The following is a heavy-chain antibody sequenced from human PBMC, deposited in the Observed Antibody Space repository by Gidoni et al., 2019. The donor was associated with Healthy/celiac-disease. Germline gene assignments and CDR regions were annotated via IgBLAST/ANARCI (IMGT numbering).Heavy chain of an antibody. D-gene: IGHD6-13*01. CDR3: ARDSSSWYGWFDP. J-gene: IGHJ5*02. CDR2: ISYDGSNK. Sequence: QVQLVESGGGVVQPGRSLRLSCAASGFTFSSYALHWVRQAPGKGLEWVAVISYDGSNKYYADSVKGRFTISRDNSKNTLYLQMNSLRAEDTAVYYCARDSSSWYGWFDPWGQGTQVTVSS. CDR1: GFTFSSYA. V-gene: IGHV3-30-3*01.